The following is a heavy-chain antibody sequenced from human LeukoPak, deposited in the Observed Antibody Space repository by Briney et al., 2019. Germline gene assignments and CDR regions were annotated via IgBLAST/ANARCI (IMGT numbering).Heavy chain of an antibody. CDR1: GGSISSGSYY. D-gene: IGHD3-10*01. CDR2: IYTSGST. V-gene: IGHV4-61*02. CDR3: ASDGSGSYDYYYYMDV. Sequence: SETLSLTCTVSGGSISSGSYYWSWIRQPARKGLEWIGRIYTSGSTNYNPSLKSRVTISVDTSKNQFSLKLSSVTAADTAVYYCASDGSGSYDYYYYMDVWGKGTAVTVSS. J-gene: IGHJ6*03.